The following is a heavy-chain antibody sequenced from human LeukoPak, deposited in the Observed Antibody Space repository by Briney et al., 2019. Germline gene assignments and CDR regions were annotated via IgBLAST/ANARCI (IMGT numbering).Heavy chain of an antibody. D-gene: IGHD4-17*01. J-gene: IGHJ4*02. CDR1: GGSISSSSYY. CDR3: ATYDYGDYAYFDY. CDR2: IYYSGST. V-gene: IGHV4-39*01. Sequence: SETLSLTCTVSGGSISSSSYYRGWIRQPPGKGLEWIGSIYYSGSTYYNPSLKSRVTISVDTSKNQFSLKLSSVTAADTAVYYCATYDYGDYAYFDYWGQGTLVTVSS.